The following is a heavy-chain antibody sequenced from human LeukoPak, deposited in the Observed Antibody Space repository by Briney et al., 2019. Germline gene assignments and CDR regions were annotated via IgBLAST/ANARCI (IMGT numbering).Heavy chain of an antibody. D-gene: IGHD1-26*01. CDR3: ARRGVGAIGAFDI. J-gene: IGHJ3*02. Sequence: ASVKVSCKASGYTFTSFGISWVRQAPGQGLEWMGWINPNSGGTNYAQKFQGRVTMTRDTSISTAYMELSRLRSDDTAVYYCARRGVGAIGAFDIWGQGTMVTVSS. CDR1: GYTFTSFG. V-gene: IGHV1-2*02. CDR2: INPNSGGT.